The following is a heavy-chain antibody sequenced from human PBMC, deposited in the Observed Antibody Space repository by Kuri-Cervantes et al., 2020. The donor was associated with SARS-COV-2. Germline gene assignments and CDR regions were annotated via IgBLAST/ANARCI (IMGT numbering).Heavy chain of an antibody. J-gene: IGHJ3*02. D-gene: IGHD1-14*01. Sequence: TLSLTCAVYVGSFSGYYWSWIRQPPGKGLEWIGEINHSGSTNYNPSLKSRVTISVDTSKNQFSLKLSSVTAADTAVYYCARGHGHAEDFDIWGQGTMVTVSS. CDR3: ARGHGHAEDFDI. CDR2: INHSGST. V-gene: IGHV4-34*01. CDR1: VGSFSGYY.